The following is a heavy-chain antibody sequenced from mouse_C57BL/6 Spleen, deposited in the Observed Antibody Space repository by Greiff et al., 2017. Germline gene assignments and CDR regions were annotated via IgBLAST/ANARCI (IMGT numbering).Heavy chain of an antibody. CDR1: GYTFTSYW. V-gene: IGHV1-64*01. J-gene: IGHJ2*01. CDR3: ARGGAAQAYFDY. Sequence: QVQLQQPGAELVKPGASVKLSCKASGYTFTSYWMHWVKQRPGQGLEWIGMIHPNSGSTNYNEKFKSKATLTVDKSSSTAYMQLSSLTSEDSAVYYCARGGAAQAYFDYWGQGTTLTVSS. CDR2: IHPNSGST. D-gene: IGHD3-2*02.